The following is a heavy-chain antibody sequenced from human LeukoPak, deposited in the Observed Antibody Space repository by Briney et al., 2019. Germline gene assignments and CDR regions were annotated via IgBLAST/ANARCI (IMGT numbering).Heavy chain of an antibody. CDR1: GGSISRYY. CDR2: IYTSGST. Sequence: SETLSLTCTVSGGSISRYYWSWIRQPAGKGLEWIGRIYTSGSTNYNPSLKSRVTMSVDTSKNQFSLKLSSVTAADTAVYYCARGQSHYDFWSGYYHWGQGTLVTVSS. V-gene: IGHV4-4*07. J-gene: IGHJ5*02. CDR3: ARGQSHYDFWSGYYH. D-gene: IGHD3-3*01.